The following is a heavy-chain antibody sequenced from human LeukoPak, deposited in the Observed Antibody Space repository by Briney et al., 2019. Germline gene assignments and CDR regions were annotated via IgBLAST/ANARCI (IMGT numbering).Heavy chain of an antibody. CDR3: ARGGSGWYAYYFDY. J-gene: IGHJ4*02. V-gene: IGHV3-7*01. Sequence: PGGSLRLSCAASGFTFSSYEMTWVRQAPGKGLEWVANIKQDGSERYFVDSVKGRFTISRDNAKNSLYLQMNSLRAEDTAVYYCARGGSGWYAYYFDYWGQGTLVTVSS. CDR1: GFTFSSYE. D-gene: IGHD6-19*01. CDR2: IKQDGSER.